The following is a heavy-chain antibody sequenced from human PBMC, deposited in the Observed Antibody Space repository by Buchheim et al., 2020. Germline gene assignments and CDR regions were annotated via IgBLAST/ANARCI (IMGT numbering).Heavy chain of an antibody. J-gene: IGHJ4*02. Sequence: EVQLVESEGGLVQPGGSLRLSCVASGFTFSYYWMHWVRQAPGKGLVWVSHIHGDGRSTTYADSVKGRFTISRDNAKNTPYLQMNSLRVEDTAVYYCAKKSGGAYHFDYWGQGTL. CDR1: GFTFSYYW. V-gene: IGHV3-74*01. CDR2: IHGDGRST. CDR3: AKKSGGAYHFDY. D-gene: IGHD3-10*01.